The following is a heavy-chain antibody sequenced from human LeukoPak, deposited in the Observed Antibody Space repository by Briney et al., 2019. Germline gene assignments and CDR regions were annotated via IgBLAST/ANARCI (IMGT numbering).Heavy chain of an antibody. Sequence: GRSLRLSCIVSGFTFSDRYMAWIRQRPGKGLEWLSYISTSDRRVYLADSVKGRFTVSRDDARKSLFLQMNSLRPDDTAVYYCARDRAVGASDSYDLWGPGTMVIVSS. J-gene: IGHJ3*01. CDR1: GFTFSDRY. CDR3: ARDRAVGASDSYDL. D-gene: IGHD4-23*01. CDR2: ISTSDRRV. V-gene: IGHV3-11*04.